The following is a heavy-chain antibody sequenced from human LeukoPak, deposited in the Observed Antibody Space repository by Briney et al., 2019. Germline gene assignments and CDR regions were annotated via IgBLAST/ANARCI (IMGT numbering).Heavy chain of an antibody. CDR3: AKGTQYSSGPYDY. V-gene: IGHV3-9*01. Sequence: PGRSLRLSCAASGFTFDDYAMHWVRQAPGKGLEWVSGISWNSGSIGYADSVKGRFTISRDNAKNSLYLQMNSLRAEDTALYYCAKGTQYSSGPYDYWGQGTLVTVSS. CDR1: GFTFDDYA. CDR2: ISWNSGSI. D-gene: IGHD6-19*01. J-gene: IGHJ4*02.